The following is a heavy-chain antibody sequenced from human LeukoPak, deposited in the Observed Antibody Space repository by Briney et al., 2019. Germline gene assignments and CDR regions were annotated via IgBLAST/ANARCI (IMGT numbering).Heavy chain of an antibody. J-gene: IGHJ4*02. CDR3: ANLKAGIAADLGNDY. CDR2: ISSSSTI. V-gene: IGHV3-48*01. D-gene: IGHD6-13*01. Sequence: GGSLRLSCAASGFTFSSYSMNWVRQTPGKELEWVSSISSSSTIYYADSVKGRFTISRDNAKNSLYLQMNSLRAEDTAVYYCANLKAGIAADLGNDYWGQGTLVTVSS. CDR1: GFTFSSYS.